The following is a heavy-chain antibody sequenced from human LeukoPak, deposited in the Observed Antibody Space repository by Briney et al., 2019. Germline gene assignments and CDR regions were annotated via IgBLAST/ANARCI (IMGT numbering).Heavy chain of an antibody. CDR1: GGSFSGYY. CDR2: INHSGST. V-gene: IGHV4-34*01. Sequence: SETLSLTCAVYGGSFSGYYWSWIRQPPGKGLEWIGEINHSGSTNYNPSLKSRVTISVDTSKNQFTLKLSSVTAADTAVYYCARGAAVIDYWGQGTLVTVSS. CDR3: ARGAAVIDY. J-gene: IGHJ4*02. D-gene: IGHD6-13*01.